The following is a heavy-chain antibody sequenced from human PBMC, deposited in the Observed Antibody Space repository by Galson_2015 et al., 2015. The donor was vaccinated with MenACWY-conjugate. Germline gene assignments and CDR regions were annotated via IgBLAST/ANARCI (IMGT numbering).Heavy chain of an antibody. CDR3: ARDSTGNWNDFVYSYYGMDV. CDR1: GFKFSDAA. Sequence: SLRLSCAASGFKFSDAAMHWVRQASGKGLEWVGRIRSKANNYATAYAASVKGRFTISRDDSKNTAFLQMNSLRAEDTAMYYCARDSTGNWNDFVYSYYGMDVWGQGTTVTVSS. J-gene: IGHJ6*02. D-gene: IGHD1-1*01. CDR2: IRSKANNYAT. V-gene: IGHV3-73*01.